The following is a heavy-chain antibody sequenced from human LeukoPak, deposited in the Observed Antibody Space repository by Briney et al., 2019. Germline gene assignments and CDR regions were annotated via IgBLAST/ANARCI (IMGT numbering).Heavy chain of an antibody. CDR1: GYTFTVYH. CDR3: ARAADFYYDSSAYFAY. D-gene: IGHD3-22*01. J-gene: IGHJ4*02. V-gene: IGHV1-2*02. Sequence: ASVKVSCKTSGYTFTVYHLHWVRQAPGQGLEWMGWINPDTGDTTYAQKFQGRVTLTRDTSISTAYMELTRLRSDDTAVCSCARAADFYYDSSAYFAYWGQGTLVAVSS. CDR2: INPDTGDT.